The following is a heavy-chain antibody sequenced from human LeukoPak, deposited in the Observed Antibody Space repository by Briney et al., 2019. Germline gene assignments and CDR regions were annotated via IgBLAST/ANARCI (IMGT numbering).Heavy chain of an antibody. D-gene: IGHD3-10*01. Sequence: GGSLRLSCAASGFTFSSYSMNWVRQAPGKGLEWVSSISSSSSYIYYADSVKGRFTISRNNAKNSLYLQMNSLRAEDTAVYYCAKYQYYYGSGSPSSDPWGQGTLVTISS. CDR3: AKYQYYYGSGSPSSDP. CDR1: GFTFSSYS. J-gene: IGHJ5*02. CDR2: ISSSSSYI. V-gene: IGHV3-21*04.